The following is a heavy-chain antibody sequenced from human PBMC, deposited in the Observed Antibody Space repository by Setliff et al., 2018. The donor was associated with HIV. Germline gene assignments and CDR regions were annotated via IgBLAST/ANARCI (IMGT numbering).Heavy chain of an antibody. CDR1: GGSFSGYY. J-gene: IGHJ4*02. D-gene: IGHD6-19*01. Sequence: PSETLSLTCAVYGGSFSGYYWSWIRQPPGKGLEWIGEVTHSGRTNYDPSPESRVTTSVDTSKKQFSLRLTSVTAADTAVYYCARGVRDNSGWSSYYFDYWGQGTLVTVSS. CDR2: VTHSGRT. V-gene: IGHV4-34*01. CDR3: ARGVRDNSGWSSYYFDY.